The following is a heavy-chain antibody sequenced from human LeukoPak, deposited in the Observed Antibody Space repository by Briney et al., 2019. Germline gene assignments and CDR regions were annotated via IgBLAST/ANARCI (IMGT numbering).Heavy chain of an antibody. CDR3: ARANPRDY. CDR1: GFTFSSYS. D-gene: IGHD1-14*01. J-gene: IGHJ4*02. Sequence: PGGSLRLSCAASGFTFSSYSMNWVRQAPGKGLEWVSYISSSNSSICYAGSVKGRFTISRDNAKNSLYLQMNSLRVEDTAVYYCARANPRDYWGQGTLVTVSS. CDR2: ISSSNSSI. V-gene: IGHV3-48*01.